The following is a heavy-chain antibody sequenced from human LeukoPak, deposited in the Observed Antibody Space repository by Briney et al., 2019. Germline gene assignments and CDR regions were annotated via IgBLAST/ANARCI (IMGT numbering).Heavy chain of an antibody. CDR3: ASYGSGSYKY. D-gene: IGHD3-10*01. CDR2: IYYSGST. J-gene: IGHJ4*02. CDR1: GGSISSHY. Sequence: SETPSLTCTVSGGSISSHYWSWTRQPPGKGLEWIGYIYYSGSTNYNPSLKSRVTISVDTSKNQCSLKLSSVTAADTAVYYCASYGSGSYKYWGQGTLVTVSS. V-gene: IGHV4-59*11.